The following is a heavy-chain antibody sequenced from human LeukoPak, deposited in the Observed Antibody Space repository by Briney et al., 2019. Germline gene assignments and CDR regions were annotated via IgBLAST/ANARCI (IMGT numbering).Heavy chain of an antibody. CDR1: GFTFSSYG. CDR3: ARGPSGYHNT. J-gene: IGHJ4*02. CDR2: ISGSGGST. V-gene: IGHV3-23*01. Sequence: GGSLRLSCAASGFTFSSYGMSWVRQAPGKGLEWVSAISGSGGSTYYADSVKGRFTISRDNSKNTLYLQMNSLKAEDTAVYYCARGPSGYHNTGGQGTLVTVSS. D-gene: IGHD5-12*01.